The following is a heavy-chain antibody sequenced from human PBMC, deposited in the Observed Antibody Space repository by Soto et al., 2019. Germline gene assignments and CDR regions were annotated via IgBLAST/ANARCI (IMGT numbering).Heavy chain of an antibody. D-gene: IGHD1-26*01. J-gene: IGHJ5*02. V-gene: IGHV3-74*01. CDR3: ATVGTGSYHWFYP. Sequence: EVQLVESGGGLVQPGGSLRLSCAASGFTFTGNWMHWVRQGPGKGLVWVARINRDGTATTYADSVTGRFTISRDNSKNTLYLQMNSLGAEDTAVYYCATVGTGSYHWFYPWGHGTMVTVSS. CDR1: GFTFTGNW. CDR2: INRDGTAT.